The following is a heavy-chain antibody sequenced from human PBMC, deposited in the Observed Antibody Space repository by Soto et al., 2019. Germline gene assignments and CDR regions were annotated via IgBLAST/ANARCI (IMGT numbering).Heavy chain of an antibody. J-gene: IGHJ4*02. CDR3: ARENRGSDYGDYYFDY. CDR1: GFTVSSNY. Sequence: GGSLRLSCAASGFTVSSNYMSWVRQAPGKGLEWVSVIYSGGSTYYSDSVKGRFTISRHNSKNTLYLQMNSLRAEDTAVYYCARENRGSDYGDYYFDYWGQGTLVTVSS. V-gene: IGHV3-53*04. D-gene: IGHD4-17*01. CDR2: IYSGGST.